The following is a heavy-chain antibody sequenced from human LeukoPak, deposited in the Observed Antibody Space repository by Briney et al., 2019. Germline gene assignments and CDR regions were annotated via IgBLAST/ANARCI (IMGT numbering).Heavy chain of an antibody. CDR2: IYYSGST. CDR3: ARDLQYGSGEGGYFDY. Sequence: PSETLSLTCTVSGGSISSYYWSWLRQPPGKGLEWIGYIYYSGSTNYNPSLKSRVTISVDTSKNQFSLKLSSVTAADTAVYYCARDLQYGSGEGGYFDYWGQGTLVTVSS. V-gene: IGHV4-59*01. D-gene: IGHD3-10*01. CDR1: GGSISSYY. J-gene: IGHJ4*02.